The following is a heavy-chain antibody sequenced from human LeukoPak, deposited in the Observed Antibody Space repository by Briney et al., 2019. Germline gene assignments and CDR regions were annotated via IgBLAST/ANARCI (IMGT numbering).Heavy chain of an antibody. CDR3: ARVGGYSSGWYNPRGDWFDP. Sequence: SETLSLTCAVYGGSLSGYYWSWIRQPPGKGLEWIGEINHSGSTNYNPSLKSRVTISVDTSKNQFSLKLSSVTAADTAVYYCARVGGYSSGWYNPRGDWFDPWGQGTLVTVSS. D-gene: IGHD6-19*01. CDR2: INHSGST. V-gene: IGHV4-34*01. J-gene: IGHJ5*02. CDR1: GGSLSGYY.